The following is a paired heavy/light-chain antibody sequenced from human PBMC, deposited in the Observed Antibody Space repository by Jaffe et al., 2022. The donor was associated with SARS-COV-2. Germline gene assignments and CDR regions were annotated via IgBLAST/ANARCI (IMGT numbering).Light chain of an antibody. CDR1: SGYSNYR. CDR3: GADHGSGSSFVYV. V-gene: IGLV9-49*01. Sequence: QPVLTQTPSASASLGASVTLTCTLSSGYSNYRVDWYQQRPGKGPRFVMRVGTGGIVGSKGDGIPHRFSVLGSGLNRYLIIKDIQEEDEGDYHCGADHGSGSSFVYVFGTGTRLSVL. J-gene: IGLJ1*01. CDR2: VGTGGIVG.
Heavy chain of an antibody. V-gene: IGHV3-23*01. D-gene: IGHD6-19*01. J-gene: IGHJ5*02. CDR2: ADGNEKT. CDR3: AYFPYNSGWDNWFDP. Sequence: EVQLLESGGGLVQIGESLRLSCKVSGFALTTHVMSWVRQAPGKGLEWVSAADGNEKTFYADSVKGRVTISRDKSKNMVYLQMSSLRAEDTAIYYCAYFPYNSGWDNWFDPWGQGTQVTVSS. CDR1: GFALTTHV.